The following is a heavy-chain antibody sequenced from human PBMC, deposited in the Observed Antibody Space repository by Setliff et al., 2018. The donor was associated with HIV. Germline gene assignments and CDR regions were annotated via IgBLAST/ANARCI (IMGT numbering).Heavy chain of an antibody. D-gene: IGHD3-10*01. CDR2: TDTSGRT. J-gene: IGHJ6*03. V-gene: IGHV4-61*09. Sequence: LSLTCTVSGDSFSSGGYYWSWIRQPAGKGLEWIAHTDTSGRTDYNPSLKSRVTISADTSKNQFSLKLSSVTAADTAVYYCARGGIGDYYYYYMDVWGKGTTVTAP. CDR1: GDSFSSGGYY. CDR3: ARGGIGDYYYYYMDV.